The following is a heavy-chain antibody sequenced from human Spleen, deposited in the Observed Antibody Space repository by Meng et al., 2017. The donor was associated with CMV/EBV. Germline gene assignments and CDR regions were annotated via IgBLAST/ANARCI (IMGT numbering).Heavy chain of an antibody. CDR3: ARDGEGGPWYSSGWIRYYYYYGMGV. V-gene: IGHV3-13*01. CDR1: GFTFSSYD. J-gene: IGHJ6*02. Sequence: GGSLRLSCAACGFTFSSYDMHWVRQATGKGLEWVSAIGTAGDTYYPGSVKGRFTISRDNAKNSLYLQMNSLRAEDTAVYYCARDGEGGPWYSSGWIRYYYYYGMGVWGQGTTVTVSS. D-gene: IGHD6-19*01. CDR2: IGTAGDT.